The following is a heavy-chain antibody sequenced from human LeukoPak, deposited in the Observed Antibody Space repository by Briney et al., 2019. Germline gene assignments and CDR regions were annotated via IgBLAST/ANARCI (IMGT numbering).Heavy chain of an antibody. CDR3: ARAFQSLGGLSLPDY. CDR2: IHPSTGNP. J-gene: IGHJ4*02. D-gene: IGHD3-16*02. V-gene: IGHV7-4-1*02. CDR1: GYSFTNYA. Sequence: ASVKVSCKASGYSFTNYAMNWVRQAPGQGLEWMGWIHPSTGNPTYAQGFTGRFVFSLDTSVSTTYLQISSLTAEDTAVYFCARAFQSLGGLSLPDYWGQGTLVTVSS.